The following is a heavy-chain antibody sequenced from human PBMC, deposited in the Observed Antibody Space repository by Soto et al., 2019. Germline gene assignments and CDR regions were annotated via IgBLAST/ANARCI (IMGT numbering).Heavy chain of an antibody. D-gene: IGHD2-15*01. V-gene: IGHV1-8*01. CDR2: MNPHSGNT. CDR3: ARGRSGKPRSCSGGSCYSDYYYYMDV. CDR1: GYTFTSYD. Sequence: QVQLVQSGAEVKKPGASVKVSCKASGYTFTSYDINWVRQATGQGLEWMGWMNPHSGNTGYAQKFQGRVTMTRNTSISTAYLELGRLSSEDTAVYYCARGRSGKPRSCSGGSCYSDYYYYMDVWGKGTTVTVSS. J-gene: IGHJ6*03.